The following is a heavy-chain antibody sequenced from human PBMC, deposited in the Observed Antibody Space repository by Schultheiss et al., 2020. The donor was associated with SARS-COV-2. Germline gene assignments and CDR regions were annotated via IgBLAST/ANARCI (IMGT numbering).Heavy chain of an antibody. CDR3: ARVPVLGRRDGYIPDVDY. CDR2: IYYSGST. CDR1: GGSISSSSYY. V-gene: IGHV4-61*05. J-gene: IGHJ4*02. Sequence: SQTLSLTCTVSGGSISSSSYYWGWIRQPPGKGLEWIGYIYYSGSTNYNPSLKSRVTISVDTSKNQFSLKLSSVTAADTAVYYCARVPVLGRRDGYIPDVDYWGQGTLVTVSS. D-gene: IGHD5-24*01.